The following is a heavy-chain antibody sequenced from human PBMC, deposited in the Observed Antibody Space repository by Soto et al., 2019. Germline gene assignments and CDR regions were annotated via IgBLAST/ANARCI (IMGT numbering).Heavy chain of an antibody. CDR1: GYTFTAYY. CDR2: INPKTDVT. J-gene: IGHJ4*02. Sequence: QVQLVQSGAEVRKPGASLKVSCKTSGYTFTAYYIHWVRQAPGQGLEWVGWINPKTDVTNYAQKFQGRVTVTRDTSISTAYMELGRLTSDDTAVYYCARGHRADYWGQGTLVTVSS. CDR3: ARGHRADY. V-gene: IGHV1-2*02.